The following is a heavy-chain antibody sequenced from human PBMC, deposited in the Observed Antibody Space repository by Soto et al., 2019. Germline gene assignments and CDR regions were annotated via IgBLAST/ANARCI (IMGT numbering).Heavy chain of an antibody. CDR3: AKGYSGYDWEKDYYDGMDV. V-gene: IGHV3-23*01. Sequence: GGSLRLSCAASGFTFSSYAMSWVRQASGKGLEWVSAISGSGGSTYYADSVKGRFTISRDNSKNTLYLQMNSLRAEDTAVYYCAKGYSGYDWEKDYYDGMDVWGQGTTVNVSS. D-gene: IGHD5-12*01. J-gene: IGHJ6*02. CDR2: ISGSGGST. CDR1: GFTFSSYA.